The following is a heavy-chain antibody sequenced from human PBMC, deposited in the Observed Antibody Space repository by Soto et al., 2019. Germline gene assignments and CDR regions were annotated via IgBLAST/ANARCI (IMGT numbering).Heavy chain of an antibody. Sequence: QVQLQESGPGLVKPSQTLSLTCTVSGGSISSGDYYWSWIRQPPGKGLEWIGYIYYSGGTYYNPSLNSRATISVDTSKTQISLKLSSVTAAHTAVYYCARLVQLLQGRWFDPWGQGTLVTVSS. CDR1: GGSISSGDYY. D-gene: IGHD2-15*01. CDR3: ARLVQLLQGRWFDP. CDR2: IYYSGGT. V-gene: IGHV4-30-4*01. J-gene: IGHJ5*02.